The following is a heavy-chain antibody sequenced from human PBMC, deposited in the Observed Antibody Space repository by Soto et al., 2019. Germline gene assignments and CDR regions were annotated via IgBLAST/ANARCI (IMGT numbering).Heavy chain of an antibody. V-gene: IGHV3-21*01. D-gene: IGHD2-2*01. J-gene: IGHJ6*02. CDR1: GFTFSSYS. Sequence: GGSLRLSCAASGFTFSSYSMNWVRQAPGKGLEWVSSISSSSSYIYYADSVKGRFTISRDNAKNSLYLQMNSLRAEDTAVYYCASGIVVVPGPYGMDVWGQGTTVTVSS. CDR3: ASGIVVVPGPYGMDV. CDR2: ISSSSSYI.